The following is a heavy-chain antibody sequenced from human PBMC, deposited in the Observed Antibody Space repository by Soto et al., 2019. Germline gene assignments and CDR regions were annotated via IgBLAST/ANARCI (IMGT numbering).Heavy chain of an antibody. CDR2: TSYDESST. D-gene: IGHD3-22*01. J-gene: IGHJ1*01. Sequence: QVQLVESGGGVVQPGRSLRLSCGASGFTFSTYAMHWVRQAPGKGLEWVAVTSYDESSTYYADSVKGRFTISRDNSKNTLYLQMNSLRAEDTAVYYCARDFSDSSGYDEYFQHWGQGTLVTVSS. CDR1: GFTFSTYA. CDR3: ARDFSDSSGYDEYFQH. V-gene: IGHV3-30-3*01.